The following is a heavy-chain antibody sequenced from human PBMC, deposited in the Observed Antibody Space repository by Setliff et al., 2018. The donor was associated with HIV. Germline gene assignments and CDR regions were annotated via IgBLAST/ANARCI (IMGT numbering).Heavy chain of an antibody. Sequence: ASVKVSCKASGYTFTSYSLNWVRQAPGQGLEWMGWISVYNGNINYAQKLQGRVTMTTDTSTSTAYMELRSLRPDDTAVYYCARDSEPGIAVAGADAFDIWGQGTMVTVSS. CDR3: ARDSEPGIAVAGADAFDI. V-gene: IGHV1-18*01. D-gene: IGHD6-19*01. CDR1: GYTFTSYS. J-gene: IGHJ3*02. CDR2: ISVYNGNI.